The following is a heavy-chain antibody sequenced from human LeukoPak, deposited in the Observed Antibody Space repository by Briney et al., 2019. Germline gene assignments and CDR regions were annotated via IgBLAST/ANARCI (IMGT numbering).Heavy chain of an antibody. CDR2: IYYSGST. Sequence: PSETLSLTCTVSGGSISSSSYYWGWIRQPPGKGLEWIGSIYYSGSTYYNPSLKSRVTISVDTSKNQFSLKLSSVTAADTAVYYCARTSGTSDYWGQGTLVTVSS. D-gene: IGHD2-2*01. V-gene: IGHV4-39*01. CDR3: ARTSGTSDY. J-gene: IGHJ4*02. CDR1: GGSISSSSYY.